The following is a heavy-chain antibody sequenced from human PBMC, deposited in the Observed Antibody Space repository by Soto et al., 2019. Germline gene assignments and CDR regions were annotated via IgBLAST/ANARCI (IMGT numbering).Heavy chain of an antibody. CDR3: ARGRPVGGDYDYYYYSYNMAV. D-gene: IGHD4-17*01. J-gene: IGHJ6*03. CDR1: GYTFTSYD. V-gene: IGHV1-8*01. Sequence: ASVKVSCKASGYTFTSYDINWGRQATGQGPEWMGWMNPNSGNTGYAQKFQGRVTMTRNTSISTAYMELSSLRSEDTAVYYCARGRPVGGDYDYYYYSYNMAVWGKGTTVTVSS. CDR2: MNPNSGNT.